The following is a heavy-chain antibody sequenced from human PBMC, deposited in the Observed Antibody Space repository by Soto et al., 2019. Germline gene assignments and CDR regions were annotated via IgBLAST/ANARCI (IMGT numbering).Heavy chain of an antibody. V-gene: IGHV3-30-3*01. D-gene: IGHD3-10*01. CDR2: ISYDGSNK. CDR1: GFTFSSYA. J-gene: IGHJ6*02. Sequence: QVQLVESGGGVVQPGRSLRLSCAASGFTFSSYAMHWVRQAPGKGLEWVAVISYDGSNKYYSDSVKGRFTISRDNSKNTLYLQMNSLRAEDTAVYYCARALLTMVRGGVGYGMDVWGQGTTVTVSS. CDR3: ARALLTMVRGGVGYGMDV.